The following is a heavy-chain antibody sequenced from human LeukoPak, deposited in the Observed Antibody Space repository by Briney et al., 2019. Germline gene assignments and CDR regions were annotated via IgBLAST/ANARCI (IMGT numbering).Heavy chain of an antibody. CDR2: IDAKSGGT. CDR3: ARWRGYSSGWSGPFDD. CDR1: GYXFTGHY. J-gene: IGHJ4*02. D-gene: IGHD6-13*01. V-gene: IGHV1-2*02. Sequence: ASVKVSCKASGYXFTGHYIHWVRQAPGQGLEWMGWIDAKSGGTKYAQRFQGRVTMTRDTSINTGYMELSSLTSDDTAVYYCARWRGYSSGWSGPFDDWGQGTLVTVSS.